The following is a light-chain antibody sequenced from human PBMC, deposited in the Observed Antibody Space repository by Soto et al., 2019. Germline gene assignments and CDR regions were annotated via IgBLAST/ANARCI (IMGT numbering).Light chain of an antibody. V-gene: IGKV4-1*01. Sequence: DIVMTQSPDSLAVSLGERATINCKSSQSVLYSSNNKNYLAWYQQKPGQPPKLLIYWASTRESGVPDRFSGSGSGTDFTLPNSSLQAEDVAVYYCQQYYSTPPMYTFGQGTKLEIK. CDR2: WAS. CDR1: QSVLYSSNNKNY. CDR3: QQYYSTPPMYT. J-gene: IGKJ2*01.